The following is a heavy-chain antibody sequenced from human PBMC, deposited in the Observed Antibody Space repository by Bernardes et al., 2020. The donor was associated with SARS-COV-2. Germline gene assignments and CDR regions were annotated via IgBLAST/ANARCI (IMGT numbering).Heavy chain of an antibody. Sequence: GGSLRLSCSASGFTFSSYAMHWVRQAPGKGQEYVSAMNSNGGSTYYADSVKGRFTISRDNSKNTLYLAMSNLRPEDTAVYYCVTRNCTTTSCSFDYWGQGTLVTVSS. J-gene: IGHJ4*02. CDR1: GFTFSSYA. V-gene: IGHV3-64D*06. CDR3: VTRNCTTTSCSFDY. D-gene: IGHD2-2*01. CDR2: MNSNGGST.